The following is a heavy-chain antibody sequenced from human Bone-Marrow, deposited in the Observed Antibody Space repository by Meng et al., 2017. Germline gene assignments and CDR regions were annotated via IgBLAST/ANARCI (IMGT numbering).Heavy chain of an antibody. V-gene: IGHV3-48*03. CDR2: ISSSGSTI. CDR3: ARPYSSGWHGCDAFDI. Sequence: GESLRLSCAASGFTFSSYEMNWVRQAPGKGLEWVSYISSSGSTIYYADSVKGRFTIPRDNAKNSLYLQMNSLRAEDTAVYYCARPYSSGWHGCDAFDIWGQGTMVTVSS. J-gene: IGHJ3*02. D-gene: IGHD6-19*01. CDR1: GFTFSSYE.